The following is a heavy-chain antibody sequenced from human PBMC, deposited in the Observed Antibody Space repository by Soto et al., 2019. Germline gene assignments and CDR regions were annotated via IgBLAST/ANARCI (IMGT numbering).Heavy chain of an antibody. CDR3: ASREGVAGPATYMSAGYYFDG. V-gene: IGHV1-69*06. CDR1: GGTFIKFV. Sequence: QVQLVQSGAEVKKPGSSVKVSCRASGGTFIKFVVSWVRQSPGQGLEWMGGIIPLFGTTNYAQKFQGRVTITADKSKTTAYMELSRLRSDDTAVYYWASREGVAGPATYMSAGYYFDGWGQGTLVTVSS. D-gene: IGHD2-15*01. J-gene: IGHJ4*02. CDR2: IIPLFGTT.